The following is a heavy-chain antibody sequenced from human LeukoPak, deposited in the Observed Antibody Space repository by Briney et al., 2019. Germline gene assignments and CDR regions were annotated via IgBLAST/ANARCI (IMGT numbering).Heavy chain of an antibody. CDR3: ARTSSWSGEIDY. J-gene: IGHJ4*02. CDR2: IYTSGST. D-gene: IGHD6-13*01. Sequence: SETLSLTCTVSGGSISSYYWTWIRQPAGKGLEWIGRIYTSGSTNYNPSLKSRVTMSVDTSKNQFSLKLSSVTAADTAVYYCARTSSWSGEIDYWGQGTLVTVSS. CDR1: GGSISSYY. V-gene: IGHV4-4*07.